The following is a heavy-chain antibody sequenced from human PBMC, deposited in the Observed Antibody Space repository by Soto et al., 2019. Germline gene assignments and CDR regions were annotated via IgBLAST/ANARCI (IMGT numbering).Heavy chain of an antibody. CDR1: GFTFDDYA. CDR3: ANSGSYPGYFDY. D-gene: IGHD1-26*01. CDR2: ISWNSGTI. J-gene: IGHJ4*02. V-gene: IGHV3-9*01. Sequence: EVQLVESGGGLVQPGRSLRLSCAASGFTFDDYAMHWVRQAPGKGLEWVSGISWNSGTIGYADSVKGRFTISRDNAKNSLYLQMNSLRAEDTALYYCANSGSYPGYFDYWGQGTLVTVSS.